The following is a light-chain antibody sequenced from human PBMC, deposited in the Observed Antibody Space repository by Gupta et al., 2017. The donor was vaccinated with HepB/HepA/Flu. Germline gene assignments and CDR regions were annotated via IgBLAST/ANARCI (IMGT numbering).Light chain of an antibody. CDR3: ASYTTTDTPVV. V-gene: IGLV2-14*03. J-gene: IGLJ2*01. CDR2: DVS. CDR1: GTDV. Sequence: QSDPTQPASVSGSPGQSITIPCTGAGTDVVSWYQEHPGKAPKLIIYDVSFRPSGVSNRFSGSKSGNTASLTISGLQAEDEADYYCASYTTTDTPVVFGTGTKLTVL.